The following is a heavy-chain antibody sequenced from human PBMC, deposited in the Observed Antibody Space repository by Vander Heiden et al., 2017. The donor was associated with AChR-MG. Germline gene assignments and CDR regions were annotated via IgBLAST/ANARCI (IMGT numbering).Heavy chain of an antibody. Sequence: EVQLLESGGGLVQPGGSLRLSCAASGFTFSRYAMGGVGQAPGKGLEWVSAISGSGGSTYYADSVKGRFTISKDNSKNTLYLQMNSLRAEDTAVYYCAKDPVDIVATIYFDYWGQGTLVTVSS. CDR1: GFTFSRYA. J-gene: IGHJ4*02. V-gene: IGHV3-23*01. CDR2: ISGSGGST. CDR3: AKDPVDIVATIYFDY. D-gene: IGHD5-12*01.